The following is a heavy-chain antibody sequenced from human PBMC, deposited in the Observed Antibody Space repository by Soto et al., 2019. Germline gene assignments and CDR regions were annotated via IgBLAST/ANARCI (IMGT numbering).Heavy chain of an antibody. V-gene: IGHV1-46*01. J-gene: IGHJ4*02. Sequence: ASVKVSCKASGYTFTSYYMHWVRQAPGQGLEWMGIINPSGGSTSYAQKFQGRVTMTRDTSTSTVYMELSSLRSEDTAVYYCARADPVKEMTTVTTLDYWGQGTLVTVSS. CDR2: INPSGGST. CDR3: ARADPVKEMTTVTTLDY. D-gene: IGHD4-17*01. CDR1: GYTFTSYY.